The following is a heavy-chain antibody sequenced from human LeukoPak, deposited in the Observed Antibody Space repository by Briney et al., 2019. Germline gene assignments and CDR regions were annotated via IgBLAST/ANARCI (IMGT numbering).Heavy chain of an antibody. Sequence: GGSLRLSCAASGFSFSYCEMNWVRQAPGKGLGWVSYIRSSDNTIYYADSVKGRFTISRDNAKNLVHLQMNSLRAEDTAVYYCAREVDTVIGSLDYWGQGTLVTVSS. CDR3: AREVDTVIGSLDY. CDR1: GFSFSYCE. V-gene: IGHV3-48*03. J-gene: IGHJ4*02. CDR2: IRSSDNTI. D-gene: IGHD3-22*01.